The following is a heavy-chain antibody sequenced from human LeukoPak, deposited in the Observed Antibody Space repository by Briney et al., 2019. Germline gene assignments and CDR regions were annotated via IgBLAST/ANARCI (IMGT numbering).Heavy chain of an antibody. CDR1: GFTFDDYA. Sequence: GRSLRLSCAASGFTFDDYAMHWVRQAPGKGLEWVSGISWNSGSIGYADSVKGRFTISRDNAKNSLYLQMNSLRAEDTALYYCAEGRYCSGGSCSYYFDYWGQGTLVTVSS. CDR3: AEGRYCSGGSCSYYFDY. D-gene: IGHD2-15*01. CDR2: ISWNSGSI. V-gene: IGHV3-9*01. J-gene: IGHJ4*02.